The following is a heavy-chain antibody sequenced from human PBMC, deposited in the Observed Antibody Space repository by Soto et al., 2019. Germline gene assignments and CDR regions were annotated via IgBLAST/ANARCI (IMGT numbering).Heavy chain of an antibody. V-gene: IGHV3-21*01. D-gene: IGHD6-19*01. CDR3: AYSRYSSGWYDY. CDR1: GFTFSSYS. Sequence: GGSLRLSCAASGFTFSSYSMNWVRQAPGKGLEWVSSISSSSSYIYYADSVKGRFTISRDNAKNSLYLQMNSLRAEDTAVYYCAYSRYSSGWYDYWGQGTLVTVSS. J-gene: IGHJ4*02. CDR2: ISSSSSYI.